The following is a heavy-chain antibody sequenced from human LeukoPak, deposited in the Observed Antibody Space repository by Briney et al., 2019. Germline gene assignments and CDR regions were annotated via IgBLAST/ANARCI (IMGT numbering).Heavy chain of an antibody. D-gene: IGHD2-15*01. CDR1: GYTFTGYY. CDR2: INPNSGGT. J-gene: IGHJ4*02. V-gene: IGHV1-2*02. CDR3: ARGGFVEVAPLDY. Sequence: ASVKVSCKASGYTFTGYYMHWMRQAPGQGLEWLGWINPNSGGTNYAQKFQGRVTMTRDTSISTAYMELSRLRSDDTAVYYCARGGFVEVAPLDYGGQGPLVPVPS.